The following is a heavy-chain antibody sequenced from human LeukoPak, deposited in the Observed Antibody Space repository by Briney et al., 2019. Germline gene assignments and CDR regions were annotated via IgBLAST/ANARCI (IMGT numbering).Heavy chain of an antibody. V-gene: IGHV3-33*01. CDR1: GFTFSSSG. J-gene: IGHJ4*02. Sequence: GGSLRLSCAASGFTFSSSGMHWVRQAPDKGLEWVALIWYDGSNKYYADSVKGRFTISRGNSKNTLYLQMNSLRAEDTAVYYCVRDHGSGSYFSHCDYWGQGTLVTVSS. CDR3: VRDHGSGSYFSHCDY. CDR2: IWYDGSNK. D-gene: IGHD3-10*01.